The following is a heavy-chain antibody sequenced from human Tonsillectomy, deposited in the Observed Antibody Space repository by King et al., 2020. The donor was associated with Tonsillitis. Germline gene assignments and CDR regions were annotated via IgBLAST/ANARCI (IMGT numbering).Heavy chain of an antibody. V-gene: IGHV4-34*01. J-gene: IGHJ4*02. Sequence: VQLQQWGAGLLKPSETLSLTCGVYGASFSRYYWSWIRQPPGKGLEGIGEINHSGSTNYTPSLKSRVTISVDTSKNQFSVNLSSVTAADTAVYYCARGGVYCGGACYVDYWGQGSLVTVSS. D-gene: IGHD2-21*01. CDR1: GASFSRYY. CDR3: ARGGVYCGGACYVDY. CDR2: INHSGST.